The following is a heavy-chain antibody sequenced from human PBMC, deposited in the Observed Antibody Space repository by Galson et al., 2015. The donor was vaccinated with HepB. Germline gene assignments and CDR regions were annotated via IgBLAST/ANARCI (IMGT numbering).Heavy chain of an antibody. CDR2: INAGNGNT. CDR1: GYTFTRYA. CDR3: ARGYCSGGSCYLIDY. J-gene: IGHJ4*02. Sequence: SVKVSCKASGYTFTRYAMHWVRQAPGQRLEWMGWINAGNGNTKYSEKFQGRVTITRDTSASTVYMELSSLRSEDTAVYYCARGYCSGGSCYLIDYWGQGTLVTVSS. V-gene: IGHV1-3*01. D-gene: IGHD2-15*01.